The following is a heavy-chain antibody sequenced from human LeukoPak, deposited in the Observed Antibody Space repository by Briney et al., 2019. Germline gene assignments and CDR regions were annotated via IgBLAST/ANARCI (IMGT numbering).Heavy chain of an antibody. V-gene: IGHV3-23*01. CDR1: GFTFSSYA. CDR2: ISGSGGST. Sequence: GGSLRLSCAASGFTFSSYAMSWFRQAPGKGLEWVSAISGSGGSTYYADSVKGRFTISRDNSKNTLYLQMHSLRAEDTAVYYCANPNGYDFWSGYWGYMDVWGKGTTVTVSS. D-gene: IGHD3-3*01. CDR3: ANPNGYDFWSGYWGYMDV. J-gene: IGHJ6*03.